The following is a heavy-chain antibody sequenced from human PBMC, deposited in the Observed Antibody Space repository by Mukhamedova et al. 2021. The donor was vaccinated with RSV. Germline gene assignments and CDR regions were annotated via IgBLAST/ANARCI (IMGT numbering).Heavy chain of an antibody. Sequence: EWVAVISYDGSNKYYADSVKGRFTISRDNSKNTLYLQMNSLRAEDTAVYYCARDRGGDSYWFDPWGQGTLVTVSS. J-gene: IGHJ5*02. V-gene: IGHV3-30-3*01. CDR3: ARDRGGDSYWFDP. CDR2: ISYDGSNK. D-gene: IGHD4-17*01.